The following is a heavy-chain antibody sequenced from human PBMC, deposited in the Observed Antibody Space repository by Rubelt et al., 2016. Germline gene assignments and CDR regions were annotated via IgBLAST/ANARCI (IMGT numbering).Heavy chain of an antibody. CDR1: GYTFTGYY. CDR3: ARFAIGGHSSGYLFDY. Sequence: QVQLVQSGAEVKKPGASVKVSCKASGYTFTGYYMHWVRQAPGQGLEWMGWINPNSGGTNYAQKFQGRVTVTREPSISTAYMGLSRLRSDDTAVYYCARFAIGGHSSGYLFDYWGQGTLVTVSS. CDR2: INPNSGGT. J-gene: IGHJ4*02. V-gene: IGHV1-2*02. D-gene: IGHD3-22*01.